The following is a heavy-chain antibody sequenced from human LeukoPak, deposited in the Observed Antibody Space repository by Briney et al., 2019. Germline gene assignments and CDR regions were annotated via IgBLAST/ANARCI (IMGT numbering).Heavy chain of an antibody. CDR2: ISGSGGST. V-gene: IGHV3-23*01. CDR1: GFAVSSNY. CDR3: AKNSQSGPGKYFDY. D-gene: IGHD3-10*01. Sequence: GGSLRLSCAASGFAVSSNYMSWVRQAPGKGLEWVSAISGSGGSTYYADSVRGRFTISRDNSKNTLYLQMNSLRAEDTAVYYCAKNSQSGPGKYFDYWGQGTLVTVSS. J-gene: IGHJ4*02.